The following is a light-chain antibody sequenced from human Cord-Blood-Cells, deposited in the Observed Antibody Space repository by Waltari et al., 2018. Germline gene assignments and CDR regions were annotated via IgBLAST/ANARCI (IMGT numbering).Light chain of an antibody. J-gene: IGLJ2*01. CDR1: KLGDKY. CDR2: QDS. Sequence: SYELNQPPSVAVSPGQTASITCSGDKLGDKYACWYQQKPGQSPVLVIYQDSKRPSGIPELFSGSNFVNTTPLTTSGTQATDEFPYSGHSWYSINGGFVGGNKLAVL. V-gene: IGLV3-1*01. CDR3: HSWYSINGG.